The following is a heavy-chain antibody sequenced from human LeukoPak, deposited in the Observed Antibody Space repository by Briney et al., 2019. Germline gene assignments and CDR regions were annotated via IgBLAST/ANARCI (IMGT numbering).Heavy chain of an antibody. D-gene: IGHD1-26*01. J-gene: IGHJ3*02. CDR1: GGTFSSYA. CDR3: ARVSGSYLDAAFDI. CDR2: IIPIFGTA. V-gene: IGHV1-69*13. Sequence: GASVKVSCKASGGTFSSYAISWVRQAPGQGLEWMGGIIPIFGTANYAQKFQGRVTITADESTSTAYMELSSLRSEDTAVYYCARVSGSYLDAAFDIWGQGTMVTVSS.